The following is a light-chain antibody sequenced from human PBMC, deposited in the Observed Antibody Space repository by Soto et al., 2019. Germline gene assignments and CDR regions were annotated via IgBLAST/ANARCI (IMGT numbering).Light chain of an antibody. J-gene: IGKJ1*01. CDR2: AAS. Sequence: DIQMTQSPSSLSASVGDRVTITCRASQSISSYLNWYQQKPGKAPKLLLYAASSLQSGVPSRFSGSGSGTDFTLTISSLQPEDFGTYYCQQSYSSTPLTLGQGPKVEIK. V-gene: IGKV1-39*01. CDR1: QSISSY. CDR3: QQSYSSTPLT.